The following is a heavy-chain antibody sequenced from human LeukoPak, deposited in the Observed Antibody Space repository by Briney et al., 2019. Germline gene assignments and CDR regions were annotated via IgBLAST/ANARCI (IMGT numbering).Heavy chain of an antibody. Sequence: GGSLRLSCAASGFSFSSNWMHWVRQAPGKGLVWVSRISIDGGDTVYADSVKGRFTVSRDNAKDTLYLQMNSLRVEDTAVYYCARGPYYAAGSFDYWGLGTLVTVSS. CDR2: ISIDGGDT. J-gene: IGHJ4*02. CDR3: ARGPYYAAGSFDY. V-gene: IGHV3-74*01. D-gene: IGHD3-10*01. CDR1: GFSFSSNW.